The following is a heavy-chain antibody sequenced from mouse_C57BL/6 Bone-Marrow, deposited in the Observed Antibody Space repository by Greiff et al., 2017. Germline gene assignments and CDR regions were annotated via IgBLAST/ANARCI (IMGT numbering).Heavy chain of an antibody. CDR2: ISNGGGST. Sequence: EVKVVESGGGLVQPGGSLKLSCAASGFTFSDYYMYWVRQTPEKRLEWVAYISNGGGSTYYPDTVKGRFTISRDNAKNTLYLQMSRLKSEDTAMYYCARHGGFAYWGQGTLVTVSA. V-gene: IGHV5-12*01. CDR1: GFTFSDYY. CDR3: ARHGGFAY. J-gene: IGHJ3*01.